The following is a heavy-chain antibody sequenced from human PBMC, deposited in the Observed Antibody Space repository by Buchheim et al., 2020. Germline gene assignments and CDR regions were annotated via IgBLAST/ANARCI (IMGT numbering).Heavy chain of an antibody. CDR3: AKDGLVGGVSVSYYYMDV. D-gene: IGHD3-16*01. J-gene: IGHJ6*03. Sequence: QVQLVESGGGVVQPGRSLRLSCAASGFTFSSYGMHWVRQGPGKGLEWVAVISYDGGNKYYADSVKGRFTIPRDNSNNPLYLQMSSLRAEDTAVYYCAKDGLVGGVSVSYYYMDVWGKGTT. V-gene: IGHV3-30*18. CDR1: GFTFSSYG. CDR2: ISYDGGNK.